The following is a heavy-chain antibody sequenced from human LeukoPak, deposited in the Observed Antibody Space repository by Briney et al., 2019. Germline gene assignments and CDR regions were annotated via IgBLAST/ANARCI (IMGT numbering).Heavy chain of an antibody. V-gene: IGHV4-34*01. D-gene: IGHD4-17*01. Sequence: PSETLSLTCAVYGGSFSGYYWSWIRQPPGKGLEWIGEINHSGSTNYNPSLKSRATISVDTSKNQFSLKLSSVTAADTAVYYCARGRYGATAPYFDYWGQGTLVTVSS. CDR2: INHSGST. CDR1: GGSFSGYY. CDR3: ARGRYGATAPYFDY. J-gene: IGHJ4*02.